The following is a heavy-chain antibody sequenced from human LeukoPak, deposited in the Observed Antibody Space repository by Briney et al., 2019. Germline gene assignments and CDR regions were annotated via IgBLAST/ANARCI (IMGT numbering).Heavy chain of an antibody. V-gene: IGHV3-23*01. CDR2: ISASGGDT. CDR3: AKSWLGEGVERD. J-gene: IGHJ6*02. CDR1: GFTFSSYG. D-gene: IGHD3-10*01. Sequence: PGGSLRLSCAASGFTFSSYGMTWVRQAPGKGLEWVSGISASGGDTYYADSVKGRFTISRDNSKNTLYLQMNSLRAEDTAVYYCAKSWLGEGVERDWGQGTTVPVSS.